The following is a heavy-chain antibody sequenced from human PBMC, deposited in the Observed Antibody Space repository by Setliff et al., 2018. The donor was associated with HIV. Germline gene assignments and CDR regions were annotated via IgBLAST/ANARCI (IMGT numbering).Heavy chain of an antibody. D-gene: IGHD3-16*02. CDR2: INPTGGGP. CDR1: GYTFTNYY. J-gene: IGHJ6*03. Sequence: ASVKVSCKASGYTFTNYYIHWVRQAPGQGLQWMGLINPTGGGPRYAQKFRGRLTMSSDTSTSTVFMELSSLRSEDTAVYYCARHRIVKAYYYYRDVWGKGTSVTVSS. CDR3: ARHRIVKAYYYYRDV. V-gene: IGHV1-46*01.